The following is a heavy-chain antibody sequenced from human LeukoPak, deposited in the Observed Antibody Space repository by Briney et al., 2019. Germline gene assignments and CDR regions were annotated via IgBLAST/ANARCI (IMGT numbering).Heavy chain of an antibody. CDR1: GFTFSSYS. CDR3: ARSSRRVGATDY. D-gene: IGHD1-26*01. V-gene: IGHV3-48*01. J-gene: IGHJ4*02. Sequence: GGSLRLSCAASGFTFSSYSMNWVRQAPGKGLEWVSYISSCSSTIYYADSVKGRFTISRDNAKNSLYLQMNSLRAEDTAVYYCARSSRRVGATDYWGQGTLVTASS. CDR2: ISSCSSTI.